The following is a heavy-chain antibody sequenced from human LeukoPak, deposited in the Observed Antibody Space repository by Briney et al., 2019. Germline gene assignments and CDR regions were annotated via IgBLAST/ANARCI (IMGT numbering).Heavy chain of an antibody. D-gene: IGHD5-18*01. CDR1: GGSISSYY. Sequence: SETLSLTCTVSGGSISSYYWSWIRQPPGKGLEWIGYIYYSGSTNYNPSLKSRVTISVDTSKNQLSLKLSSVTAADTAVYYCARAYWYFGGYCFDYWGQGTLVTVSS. V-gene: IGHV4-59*12. CDR3: ARAYWYFGGYCFDY. CDR2: IYYSGST. J-gene: IGHJ4*02.